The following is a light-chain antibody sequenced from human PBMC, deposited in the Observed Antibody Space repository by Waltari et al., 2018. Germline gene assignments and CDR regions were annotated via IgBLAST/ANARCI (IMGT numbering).Light chain of an antibody. V-gene: IGKV1-9*01. CDR3: QQLDKYPLT. Sequence: IQLTPSPSPLSASLGHKVPITCRAAEGISTYLAWYQQQPGKAPNLLIYGASTLQSGVPSRFSGSGSGTDFTLTISSLQPGDFATYYCQQLDKYPLTFGGGTKVEIK. CDR2: GAS. J-gene: IGKJ4*01. CDR1: EGISTY.